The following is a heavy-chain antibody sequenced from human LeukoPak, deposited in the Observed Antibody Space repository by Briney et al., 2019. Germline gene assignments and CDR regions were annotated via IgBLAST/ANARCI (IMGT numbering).Heavy chain of an antibody. V-gene: IGHV3-23*01. Sequence: GGYLRLSCAASGFTFSSYAMSWVRQAPGKGLEWVSAISGSGGSTYYADSVKGRFTISRDNSKNTLYLQMNSLRAEDTAVYYCAIKLAHLFDYWGQGTLVTVSS. J-gene: IGHJ4*02. CDR1: GFTFSSYA. CDR3: AIKLAHLFDY. CDR2: ISGSGGST.